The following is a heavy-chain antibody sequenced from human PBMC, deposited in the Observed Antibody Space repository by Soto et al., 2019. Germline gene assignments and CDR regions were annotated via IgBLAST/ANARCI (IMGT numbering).Heavy chain of an antibody. CDR1: GFTFSSYS. V-gene: IGHV3-21*01. CDR3: ARELGAAAGTLNWFDP. Sequence: GGSLRLSCAASGFTFSSYSMNWVRQAPGKGLEWVSSISSSSNINYADHVKGRFTISRDNAKNSLYLQMNSLRAEDTAVYYCARELGAAAGTLNWFDPWGQGTLVTVSS. J-gene: IGHJ5*02. D-gene: IGHD6-13*01. CDR2: ISSSSNI.